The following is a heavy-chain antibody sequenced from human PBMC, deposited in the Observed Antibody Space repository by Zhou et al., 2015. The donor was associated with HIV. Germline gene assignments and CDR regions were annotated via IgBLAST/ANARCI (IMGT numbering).Heavy chain of an antibody. D-gene: IGHD3-22*01. Sequence: QVQLVQSGAEVKKPGSSVKVSCKASGGTFSSYTISWVRQAPGQGLEWMGRIIPILGIANYAQKFQGRVTITADKSTSTAYMELSSLRSEDTAVYYCARVSRYYDSSGSPDFDYWGQGTLVTVSS. J-gene: IGHJ4*02. CDR1: GGTFSSYT. V-gene: IGHV1-69*02. CDR2: IIPILGIA. CDR3: ARVSRYYDSSGSPDFDY.